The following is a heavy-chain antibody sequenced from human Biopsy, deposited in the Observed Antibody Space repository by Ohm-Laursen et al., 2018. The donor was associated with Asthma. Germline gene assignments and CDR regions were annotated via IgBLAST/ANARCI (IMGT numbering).Heavy chain of an antibody. CDR1: GYTFINYA. Sequence: GASVKVSCKASGYTFINYAIHWVRQAPGQRLEWMGWINAGYGNTKYSEKFQGRVTITRDTSASTAYMDLSSLRSEDTAVYYCARTYYDFLTGQVNDALAMWGQGTVVTVSS. V-gene: IGHV1-3*01. CDR3: ARTYYDFLTGQVNDALAM. J-gene: IGHJ3*02. D-gene: IGHD3-9*01. CDR2: INAGYGNT.